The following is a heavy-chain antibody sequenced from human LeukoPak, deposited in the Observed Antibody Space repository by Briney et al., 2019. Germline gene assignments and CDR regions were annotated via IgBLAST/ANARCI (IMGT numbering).Heavy chain of an antibody. D-gene: IGHD2-2*01. J-gene: IGHJ6*03. CDR1: GFTFSSYA. Sequence: GGSLRLSCAASGFTFSSYAISWVRQAPGQGLEWMGGIIPIFGTANYAQKFQGRVTITADESTSTAYMELSSLRSEDTAVYYCARDRSDYCSSTSCLGYYYYMDVWGKGTTVTVSS. CDR2: IIPIFGTA. V-gene: IGHV1-69*01. CDR3: ARDRSDYCSSTSCLGYYYYMDV.